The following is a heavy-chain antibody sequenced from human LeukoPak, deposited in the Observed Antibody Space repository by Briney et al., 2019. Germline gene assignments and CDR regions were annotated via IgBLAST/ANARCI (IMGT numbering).Heavy chain of an antibody. J-gene: IGHJ5*02. Sequence: SETLSLTCTVSGDSISTNYWSWILQPPGKGLEWIGYIYYSGSTNYNPSLKSRVTISVDTSKNQFSLKLSSVTAADTAVYYCARDRGYSYLNWFDPWGQGTLVTVSS. CDR1: GDSISTNY. CDR3: ARDRGYSYLNWFDP. V-gene: IGHV4-59*01. D-gene: IGHD5-18*01. CDR2: IYYSGST.